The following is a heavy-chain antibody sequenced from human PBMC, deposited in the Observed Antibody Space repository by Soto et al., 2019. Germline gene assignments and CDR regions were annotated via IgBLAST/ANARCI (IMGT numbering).Heavy chain of an antibody. V-gene: IGHV1-3*01. CDR2: LNPANGDT. D-gene: IGHD3-10*01. J-gene: IGHJ4*02. Sequence: QVQLVQSGPEVMKPGASVKLSCEASGYTFTRYPIHWVRQAPGQGLEWMGWLNPANGDTGYSQNFQGRVIITRDTSASTAYMEMNSLRSEDTAVYYCARKDYYGSGIYYFDSWGQGTQVTVSS. CDR3: ARKDYYGSGIYYFDS. CDR1: GYTFTRYP.